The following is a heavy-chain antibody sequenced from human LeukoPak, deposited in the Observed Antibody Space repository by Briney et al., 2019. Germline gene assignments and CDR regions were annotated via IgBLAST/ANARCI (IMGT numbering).Heavy chain of an antibody. J-gene: IGHJ4*02. CDR2: INYSGIT. CDR3: ARLSDY. V-gene: IGHV4-39*01. CDR1: GGAISNDNFY. Sequence: SETLSLTCTVSGGAISNDNFYWGWIRQPPGKGLEWIGSINYSGITYYNPSLKSRVTISLDTSKTQFSLKLSSVTAADTAVYYCARLSDYWSQGTLDTVSS.